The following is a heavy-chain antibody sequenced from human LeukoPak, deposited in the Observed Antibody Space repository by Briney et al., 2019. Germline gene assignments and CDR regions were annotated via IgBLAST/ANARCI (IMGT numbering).Heavy chain of an antibody. CDR1: GFTFSSYG. Sequence: GGSLRLSCAASGFTFSSYGMHWVRQAPGKGLEWVAVIWYDGSNKYYADSVKGRFTISRDNSKNTLYLQMNSLRAEDTAVYYCARDVDYYGSGSYYQPAYYFDHWGQGTLVTVSS. V-gene: IGHV3-33*01. CDR3: ARDVDYYGSGSYYQPAYYFDH. CDR2: IWYDGSNK. D-gene: IGHD3-10*01. J-gene: IGHJ4*02.